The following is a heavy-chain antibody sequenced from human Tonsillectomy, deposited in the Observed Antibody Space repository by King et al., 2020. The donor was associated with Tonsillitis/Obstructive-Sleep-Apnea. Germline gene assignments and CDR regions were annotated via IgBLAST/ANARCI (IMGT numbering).Heavy chain of an antibody. CDR3: AKEYGGYNWKTFDY. J-gene: IGHJ4*02. V-gene: IGHV3-9*01. CDR2: ISWNSGSI. Sequence: VQLVESGGGLVQPGRSLRLSCAASGFTFDDYAMHWVRQAPGKGLEWVSGISWNSGSIGYADSVKGRFTISRDNAKNSLYLQMNSLRAEDTALYYCAKEYGGYNWKTFDYWGQGTLVTVSS. D-gene: IGHD1-20*01. CDR1: GFTFDDYA.